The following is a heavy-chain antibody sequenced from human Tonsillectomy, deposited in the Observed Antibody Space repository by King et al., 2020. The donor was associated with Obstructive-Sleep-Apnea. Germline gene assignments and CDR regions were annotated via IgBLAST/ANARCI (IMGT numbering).Heavy chain of an antibody. CDR2: INHSGST. V-gene: IGHV4-34*01. CDR3: ARLRAGQGSNAFDY. Sequence: VQLQQWGPGLLKPSETLSLTCAVYGESFSGCYWTWIRQPPGKGLEWIGEINHSGSTIYIPSLKSRVTISVDTSKNQVSLNLSSVTAADTAVYYCARLRAGQGSNAFDYWGQGTLVTVSS. J-gene: IGHJ4*02. D-gene: IGHD1-26*01. CDR1: GESFSGCY.